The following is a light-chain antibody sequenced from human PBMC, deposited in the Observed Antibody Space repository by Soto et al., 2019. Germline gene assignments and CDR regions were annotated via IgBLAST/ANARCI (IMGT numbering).Light chain of an antibody. Sequence: QAVVTQEPSASGTPGQTVTVSCSGTYSNIGINDVHWYRQLSGTAPQILIYDTSQRATGVPDRFSGSRSGTSASLVISGLQTEDEADYHCAAWDDSLNGPAFGGGTQLTVL. V-gene: IGLV1-44*01. CDR1: YSNIGIND. CDR3: AAWDDSLNGPA. CDR2: DTS. J-gene: IGLJ2*01.